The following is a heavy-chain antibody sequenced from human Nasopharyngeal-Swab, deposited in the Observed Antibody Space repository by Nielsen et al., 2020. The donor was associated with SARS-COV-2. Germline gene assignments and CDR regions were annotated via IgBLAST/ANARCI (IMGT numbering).Heavy chain of an antibody. J-gene: IGHJ6*03. Sequence: SVKVSCKASGGTFSSYAISWVRQAPGQGLEWMGGIIPIFGTANYAQKFQGRVTITADESTSTAYMELRSLRSDDTAVYYCARDAEWLRFLAGGYMDVWGKGTTATVSS. D-gene: IGHD5-12*01. CDR1: GGTFSSYA. CDR3: ARDAEWLRFLAGGYMDV. CDR2: IIPIFGTA. V-gene: IGHV1-69*13.